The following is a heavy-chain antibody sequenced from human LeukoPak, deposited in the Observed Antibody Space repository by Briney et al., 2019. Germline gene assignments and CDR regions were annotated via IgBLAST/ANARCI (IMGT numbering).Heavy chain of an antibody. CDR1: GGSISSYY. D-gene: IGHD4-17*01. J-gene: IGHJ6*03. V-gene: IGHV4-59*01. CDR2: IYYSGST. Sequence: SETLSLTCTVSGGSISSYYWSWIRQPPGKGLEGIGYIYYSGSTNYNPSLKSRVTISVDPYKNQFSLKLGSVPAADTAVYYCAKGYGDYVGSASRYYYYYMDVWGKGTTVTISS. CDR3: AKGYGDYVGSASRYYYYYMDV.